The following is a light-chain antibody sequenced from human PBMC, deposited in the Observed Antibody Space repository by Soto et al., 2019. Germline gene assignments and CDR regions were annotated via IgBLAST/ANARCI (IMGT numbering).Light chain of an antibody. Sequence: QSVLTHPPSASGTPGQRVTISCSGSRSNIGSNYVYWYQQLPGTVPQLLIYRNNERPSGVPDRFSGSKSGTSASLAISGLRSEDEADYYCAAWDDSLSGVVFGGGTKLTVL. CDR2: RNN. CDR1: RSNIGSNY. CDR3: AAWDDSLSGVV. J-gene: IGLJ2*01. V-gene: IGLV1-47*01.